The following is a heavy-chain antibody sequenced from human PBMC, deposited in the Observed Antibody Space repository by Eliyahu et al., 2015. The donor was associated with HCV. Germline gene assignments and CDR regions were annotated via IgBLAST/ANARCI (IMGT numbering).Heavy chain of an antibody. V-gene: IGHV3-15*07. CDR2: IRTRSSDGTI. CDR3: MTELLGWRNYDYFY. CDR1: SFTFSRAW. D-gene: IGHD5-12*01. J-gene: IGHJ4*02. Sequence: EVQLVESGGGLVKPGGSLTLSCAASSFTFSRAWMNWVRQAPGKGLEWVGRIRTRSSDGTIEYAAPVNGRFTISRDDSKNTLYLQMNSLKTEDTAVYYCMTELLGWRNYDYFYWGQGTLVTVSS.